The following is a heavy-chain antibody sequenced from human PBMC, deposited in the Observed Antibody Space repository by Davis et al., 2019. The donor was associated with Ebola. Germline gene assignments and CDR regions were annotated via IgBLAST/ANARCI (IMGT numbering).Heavy chain of an antibody. CDR3: ARDGYCSDDYCYRNWFDP. V-gene: IGHV4-4*02. CDR2: IYHTGST. D-gene: IGHD2-15*01. J-gene: IGHJ5*02. Sequence: MPSETLSLTCAVSGGSISYSSSWWSWVRQSPGKGLEWIGEIYHTGSTNYNPSLKSRVSISVDKSNNQFSLKLRSVTAADTAVYFCARDGYCSDDYCYRNWFDPWGQGTLVTVSS. CDR1: GGSISYSSSW.